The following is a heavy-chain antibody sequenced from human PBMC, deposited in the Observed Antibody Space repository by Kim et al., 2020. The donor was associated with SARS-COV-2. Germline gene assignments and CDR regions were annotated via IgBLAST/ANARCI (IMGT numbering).Heavy chain of an antibody. CDR1: GFTFSSYE. CDR2: ISSSGSTI. CDR3: ARDRGYCSSTSCYKGMDYYYYYYMDV. D-gene: IGHD2-2*02. Sequence: GGSLRLSCAASGFTFSSYEMNWVRQAPGKGLEWVSYISSSGSTIYYADSVKGRFTISRDNAKNSLYLQMNSLRAEDTAVYYCARDRGYCSSTSCYKGMDYYYYYYMDVWGKGTTVTVSS. J-gene: IGHJ6*03. V-gene: IGHV3-48*03.